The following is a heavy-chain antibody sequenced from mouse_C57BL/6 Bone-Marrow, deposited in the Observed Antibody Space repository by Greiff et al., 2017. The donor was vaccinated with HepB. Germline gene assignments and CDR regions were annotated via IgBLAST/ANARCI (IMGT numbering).Heavy chain of an antibody. D-gene: IGHD2-12*01. CDR2: IWGGGST. CDR1: GFSLTSYG. CDR3: AKRNDSVFAY. V-gene: IGHV2-9*01. Sequence: VKLVESGPGLVAPSPSLSISCTVSGFSLTSYGVDWVRQPPGKGLEWLGVIWGGGSTNYNSAHMSRLSISKDNSKSQVFLPMNSLQTDDTAMYYCAKRNDSVFAYWGQGTLVTVSA. J-gene: IGHJ3*01.